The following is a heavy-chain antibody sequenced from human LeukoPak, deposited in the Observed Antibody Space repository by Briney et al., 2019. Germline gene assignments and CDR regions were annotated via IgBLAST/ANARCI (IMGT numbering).Heavy chain of an antibody. J-gene: IGHJ5*02. CDR2: INPNSGGT. D-gene: IGHD3-22*01. CDR3: ARGGSSGYYYDWFDP. Sequence: ASVTVSCKASGYTFTVYYMHWARQAPGQGLEWMGWINPNSGGTNYAQKFQGRITMTRDTSISTAYMELSRLRSDDTAVYYCARGGSSGYYYDWFDPWGQGTLVTVSS. CDR1: GYTFTVYY. V-gene: IGHV1-2*02.